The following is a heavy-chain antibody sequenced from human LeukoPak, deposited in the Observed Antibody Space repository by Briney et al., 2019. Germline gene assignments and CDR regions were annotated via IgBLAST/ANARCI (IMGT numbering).Heavy chain of an antibody. CDR2: IYHSGST. D-gene: IGHD3-10*01. V-gene: IGHV4-4*02. CDR1: GGSISSSNW. CDR3: ARGFPRGYYGSGSYWGRVYYYYYMDV. Sequence: PSETLSLTCAVSGGSISSSNWWSWVRQPPGKGLEWIGEIYHSGSTNYNPSLKSRVTISVDESENQFSLKLNSVTAADTAVYYCARGFPRGYYGSGSYWGRVYYYYYMDVWGKGTTVTISS. J-gene: IGHJ6*03.